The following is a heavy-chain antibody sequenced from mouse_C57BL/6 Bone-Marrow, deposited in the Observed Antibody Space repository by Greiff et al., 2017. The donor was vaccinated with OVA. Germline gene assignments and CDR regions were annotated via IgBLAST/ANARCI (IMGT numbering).Heavy chain of an antibody. CDR2: INPSSGYT. CDR3: ARGYGSSLYAMDY. Sequence: VQLQQSGAELAKPGASVKLSCKASGYTFTSYWMNWVKQRPGQGLEWIGYINPSSGYTKYNQKFKDKATLTADKSSSTAYMQLSSLTYEDSAVYYCARGYGSSLYAMDYWGQGTSVTVSS. D-gene: IGHD1-1*01. J-gene: IGHJ4*01. CDR1: GYTFTSYW. V-gene: IGHV1-7*01.